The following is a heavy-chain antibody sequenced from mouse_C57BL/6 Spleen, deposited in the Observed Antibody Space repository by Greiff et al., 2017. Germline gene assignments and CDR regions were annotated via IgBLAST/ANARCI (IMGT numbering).Heavy chain of an antibody. CDR3: AIEYDGYYVYAMDY. D-gene: IGHD2-3*01. J-gene: IGHJ4*01. CDR1: GYTFTSYW. CDR2: IHPSDSDT. V-gene: IGHV1-74*01. Sequence: QVQLKQPGAELVKPGASVKVSCKASGYTFTSYWMHWVKQRPGQGLEWIGRIHPSDSDTNYNQKFKGKATLTVDKSSSTAYMQLSSLTSEDSAVYYCAIEYDGYYVYAMDYWGQGTSVTVSS.